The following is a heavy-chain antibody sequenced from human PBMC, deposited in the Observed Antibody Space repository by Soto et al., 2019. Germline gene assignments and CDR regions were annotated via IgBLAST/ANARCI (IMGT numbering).Heavy chain of an antibody. D-gene: IGHD3-22*01. CDR1: GFTFSSYA. J-gene: IGHJ3*02. CDR3: AKDRGHDSSGYYYWGMGAFDI. V-gene: IGHV3-23*01. CDR2: ISGSGGST. Sequence: EVQLLESGGGLLQPGGSLRLSCAASGFTFSSYAMSWVRQAPGKGLEWVSAISGSGGSTYYADSVKGRFTISRDYSKNTLDLQMNSLRAEDTAVYYCAKDRGHDSSGYYYWGMGAFDICGQGTMVTVSS.